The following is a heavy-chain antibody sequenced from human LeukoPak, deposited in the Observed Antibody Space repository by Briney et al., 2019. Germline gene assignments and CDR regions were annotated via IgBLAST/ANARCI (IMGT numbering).Heavy chain of an antibody. CDR2: INPNSGGT. J-gene: IGHJ4*02. CDR3: ARDIVATNGAFDY. D-gene: IGHD5-12*01. Sequence: GASVKVSCKDSGYTFTGYDMHWVRQAPGQGLEWMGWINPNSGGTNYAQKFQGRVTMTRDTSISTAYMELSRLRSDDTAVYYCARDIVATNGAFDYWGQGTLVTVSS. V-gene: IGHV1-2*02. CDR1: GYTFTGYD.